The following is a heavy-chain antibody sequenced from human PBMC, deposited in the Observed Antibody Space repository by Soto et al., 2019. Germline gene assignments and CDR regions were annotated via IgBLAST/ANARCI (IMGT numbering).Heavy chain of an antibody. D-gene: IGHD1-1*01. J-gene: IGHJ4*02. Sequence: EVQLLESGGGLVQPGGSLRLSCAASGFTFSSYAMSWVRQAPGKGLEWVSAISGGGGSTYYADSVRGRFTISRDNSKNTLYLQMNSLRTEDTAMYYCGKEGTGTGNYWGQGTLVTVSS. CDR2: ISGGGGST. CDR1: GFTFSSYA. V-gene: IGHV3-23*01. CDR3: GKEGTGTGNY.